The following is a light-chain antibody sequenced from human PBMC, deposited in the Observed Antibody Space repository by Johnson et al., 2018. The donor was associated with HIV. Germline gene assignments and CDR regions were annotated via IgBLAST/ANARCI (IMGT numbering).Light chain of an antibody. CDR1: SSNIGNNY. Sequence: QAVLTQPPSVSAAPGQKVTISCSGSSSNIGNNYVSWYQQLPGTAPKLLIYENNKRPSGIPDRFYGSKSGTSATLGITGLQTGDEADYYCGTWDSSLTSYVFAAGTKVTVL. CDR3: GTWDSSLTSYV. CDR2: ENN. V-gene: IGLV1-51*02. J-gene: IGLJ1*01.